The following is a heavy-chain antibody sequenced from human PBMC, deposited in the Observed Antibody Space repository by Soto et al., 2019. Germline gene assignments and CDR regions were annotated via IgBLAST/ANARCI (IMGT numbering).Heavy chain of an antibody. CDR2: ISSDGSST. J-gene: IGHJ5*02. CDR1: GFSFSDSW. V-gene: IGHV3-74*01. CDR3: ARGNQWFDP. Sequence: EVQVVASGGGFVQPGESLRLSCAASGFSFSDSWLHWVRQAPGKGLMWVSRISSDGSSTNYADSVKGRFTISRDNSRNTLYMQMSSLRAEDTAVYYCARGNQWFDPWGQGTPGT.